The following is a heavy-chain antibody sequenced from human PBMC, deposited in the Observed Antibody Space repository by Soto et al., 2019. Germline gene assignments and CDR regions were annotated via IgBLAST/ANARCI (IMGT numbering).Heavy chain of an antibody. Sequence: EVQLLESGGGLVKPGGSLRLSCAASDFTISNAWMNWVRQAPGKGLEWVGRIKTKTEGEATEYAAPLKGRFPISRDDSKNTLFLQMNSLKTEDTAVYYCTTGSVEGVWCQGATVTVSS. D-gene: IGHD2-15*01. CDR3: TTGSVEGV. CDR1: DFTISNAW. J-gene: IGHJ6*02. V-gene: IGHV3-15*07. CDR2: IKTKTEGEAT.